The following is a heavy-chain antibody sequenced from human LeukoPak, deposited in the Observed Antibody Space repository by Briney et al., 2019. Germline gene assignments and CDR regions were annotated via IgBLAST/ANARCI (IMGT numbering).Heavy chain of an antibody. CDR3: TRVGIASIGTDPVEY. CDR2: IRSKTYGGAA. Sequence: PGGSLTLAWAASGFSFRDYAVSWVRQAPGQGLEWVGFIRSKTYGGAADSAPSVQGKLTIYRDDSKSIAYLQMNSLKIEDTAVYYCTRVGIASIGTDPVEYWGQGTLVTVSS. CDR1: GFSFRDYA. J-gene: IGHJ4*02. D-gene: IGHD2-21*01. V-gene: IGHV3-49*04.